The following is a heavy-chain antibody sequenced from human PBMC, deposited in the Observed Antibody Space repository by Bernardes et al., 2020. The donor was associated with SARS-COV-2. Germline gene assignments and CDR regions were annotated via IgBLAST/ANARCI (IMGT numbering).Heavy chain of an antibody. CDR1: GFTFSSYA. J-gene: IGHJ6*02. Sequence: GGSLRLSCAASGFTFSSYAMSWVRQAPGKGLEWVSAISGGGGSTYYADSVKGRFTISRDNSKNTLYLQMNSLRAEDTAVYYCAKDQGYSSSIDYYYGMDVWGQGTTVTVSS. D-gene: IGHD6-6*01. CDR3: AKDQGYSSSIDYYYGMDV. V-gene: IGHV3-23*01. CDR2: ISGGGGST.